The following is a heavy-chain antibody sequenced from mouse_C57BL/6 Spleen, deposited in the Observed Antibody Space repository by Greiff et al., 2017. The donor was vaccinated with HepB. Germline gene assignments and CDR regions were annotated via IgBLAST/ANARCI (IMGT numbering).Heavy chain of an antibody. CDR2: IDPSDSYT. Sequence: VQLQQPGAELVMPGASVKLSCKASGYTFTSYWMHWVKQRPGQGLEWIGEIDPSDSYTNYNQKFKGKSTLTVDKSSSTAYMQLSSLTSEDSAVYYCARRGGARAMDYWGQGTSVTVSS. J-gene: IGHJ4*01. CDR1: GYTFTSYW. CDR3: ARRGGARAMDY. D-gene: IGHD3-1*01. V-gene: IGHV1-69*01.